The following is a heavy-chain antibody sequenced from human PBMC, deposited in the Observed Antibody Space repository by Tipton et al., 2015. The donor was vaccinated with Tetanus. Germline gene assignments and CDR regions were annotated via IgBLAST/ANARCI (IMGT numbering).Heavy chain of an antibody. Sequence: TLSLTCTVSSVSIADNTNYWGWIRQPPGKGLEWIGSIYSSGDTYSNPSLKSRVTMSVDTSRNQFSLRLSSVTAADTAEYYCARDQARGARGWNFFDYWGQGSVVTVSS. V-gene: IGHV4-39*07. J-gene: IGHJ4*02. D-gene: IGHD1-26*01. CDR3: ARDQARGARGWNFFDY. CDR1: SVSIADNTNY. CDR2: IYSSGDT.